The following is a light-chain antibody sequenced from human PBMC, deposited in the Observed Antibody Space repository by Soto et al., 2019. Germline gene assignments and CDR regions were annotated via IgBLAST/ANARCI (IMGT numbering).Light chain of an antibody. CDR2: DVN. CDR1: STDFVSYNR. J-gene: IGLJ1*01. Sequence: QSVLTQPPSVSGSPGQSVTISCTGTSTDFVSYNRVSWYQQTPGTAPKLMIYDVNNRPSGVPDRFSGSRSGNTASLTISGLQAEDEADYYCSIYTSSSTYVFGTGTKVTVL. V-gene: IGLV2-18*01. CDR3: SIYTSSSTYV.